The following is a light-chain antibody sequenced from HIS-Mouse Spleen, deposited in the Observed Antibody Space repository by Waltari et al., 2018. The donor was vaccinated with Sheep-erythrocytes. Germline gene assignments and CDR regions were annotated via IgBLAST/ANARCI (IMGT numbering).Light chain of an antibody. CDR1: QSVSSY. V-gene: IGKV3-11*01. CDR3: QQRSNWYT. Sequence: ELVLTQSPATLSLSPGERATLSCRASQSVSSYLAGYQQKPGQAPRLLIYDASNRATGIPARFSGSGSGTDFTLTISSLEPEDFAVYYCQQRSNWYTFGQGTKLEIK. J-gene: IGKJ2*01. CDR2: DAS.